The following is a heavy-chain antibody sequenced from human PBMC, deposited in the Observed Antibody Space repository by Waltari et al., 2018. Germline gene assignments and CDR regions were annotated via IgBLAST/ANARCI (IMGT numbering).Heavy chain of an antibody. D-gene: IGHD6-19*01. CDR2: ITGRGSNT. CDR1: GFPLSDYV. V-gene: IGHV3-23*01. CDR3: ARGYLRGWEQIGH. Sequence: EVQLLESGGGLAQPGGSLRLSCAAYGFPLSDYVMTWVRQTPGKGLEWVSSITGRGSNTYYADSVKGRFSISRDNSKNTLYLQMDSLRVGDTAMYYCARGYLRGWEQIGHWGQGTLVTVSS. J-gene: IGHJ1*01.